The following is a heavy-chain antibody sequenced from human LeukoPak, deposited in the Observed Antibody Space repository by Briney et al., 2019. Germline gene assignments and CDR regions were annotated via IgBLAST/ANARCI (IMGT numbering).Heavy chain of an antibody. J-gene: IGHJ4*02. CDR2: ISGSGGST. D-gene: IGHD6-19*01. V-gene: IGHV3-23*01. CDR3: AKDSSGWYRDYFDY. Sequence: GGSLRLSCAASGFTFSSYAMSWVRQAPGTGLESVSAISGSGGSTYYADSVKGRFTISRDNSKNMLYLQMSSLRAEDTAVYYCAKDSSGWYRDYFDYWGQGTLVTVSS. CDR1: GFTFSSYA.